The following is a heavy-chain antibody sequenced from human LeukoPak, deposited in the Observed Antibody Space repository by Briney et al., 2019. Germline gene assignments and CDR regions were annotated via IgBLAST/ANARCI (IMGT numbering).Heavy chain of an antibody. J-gene: IGHJ6*03. V-gene: IGHV1-18*01. CDR3: ARGNNWNPRTTDYYYYMDV. CDR2: ISAYNGNT. Sequence: ASVKVSCKASGYTFTSYAMNWVRQAPGQGLEWMGWISAYNGNTNYAQKLQGRVTMTTDTSTSTAYMELRSLRSDDTAVYYCARGNNWNPRTTDYYYYMDVWGKGTTVTVSS. CDR1: GYTFTSYA. D-gene: IGHD1-20*01.